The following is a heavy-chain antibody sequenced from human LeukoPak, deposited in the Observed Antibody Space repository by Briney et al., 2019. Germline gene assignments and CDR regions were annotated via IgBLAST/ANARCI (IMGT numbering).Heavy chain of an antibody. CDR1: GFPFSSYW. CDR3: ASERPSSSWYDF. Sequence: GGSLRLSCAASGFPFSSYWMTWVRQAPGKGLEWVANIKGDGSEKYYVHSVKGRFTISGDNAKDSLYLQMDSLRAEDTALYYCASERPSSSWYDFWGQGTLVTVSS. V-gene: IGHV3-7*01. D-gene: IGHD6-13*01. CDR2: IKGDGSEK. J-gene: IGHJ5*01.